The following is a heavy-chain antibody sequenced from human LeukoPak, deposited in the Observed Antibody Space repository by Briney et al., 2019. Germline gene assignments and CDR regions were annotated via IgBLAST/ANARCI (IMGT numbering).Heavy chain of an antibody. Sequence: GGSLRLSCAASGFTFSSYAMSWVRQAPGKGLEWVSAISGSGGSTYYADSGKGRFTISRDNSKNTLYLQMNSLRAEDTAVYYCAKDRGGWHQFHEHDYWGQGTLVTVSS. V-gene: IGHV3-23*01. D-gene: IGHD2-15*01. CDR3: AKDRGGWHQFHEHDY. CDR2: ISGSGGST. CDR1: GFTFSSYA. J-gene: IGHJ4*02.